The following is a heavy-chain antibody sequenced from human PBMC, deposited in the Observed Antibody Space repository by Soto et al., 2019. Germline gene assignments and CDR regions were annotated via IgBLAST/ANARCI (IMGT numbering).Heavy chain of an antibody. D-gene: IGHD6-19*01. CDR1: GYTFTGYA. V-gene: IGHV1-3*05. CDR2: INAGNGNT. CDR3: ARAVAVAADFDY. J-gene: IGHJ4*02. Sequence: QVQLVQSGAEEKKPGASVKVSCKASGYTFTGYAMHWVRQAPGQRLEWMGWINAGNGNTKYSQKFQGRVTITRDTSASTASMELSSLRSEDTAVYYWARAVAVAADFDYWGQGTLVTVSS.